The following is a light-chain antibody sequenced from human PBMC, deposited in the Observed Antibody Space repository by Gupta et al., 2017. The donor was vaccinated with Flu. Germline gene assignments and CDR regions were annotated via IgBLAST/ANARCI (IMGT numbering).Light chain of an antibody. Sequence: SVRTEPPSASGTPGQRVTISCSGSNSNIGSNTVNWYQQLPGTAPKLLVYSNDRRRSAVPARFSGSKSATTASFPTTGLQAEDEADYYYASADAGRNGWVFGGGTKLTVL. J-gene: IGLJ3*02. CDR1: NSNIGSNT. CDR3: ASADAGRNGWV. V-gene: IGLV1-44*01. CDR2: SND.